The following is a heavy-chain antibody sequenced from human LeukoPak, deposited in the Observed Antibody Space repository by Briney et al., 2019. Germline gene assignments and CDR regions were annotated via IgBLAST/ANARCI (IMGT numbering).Heavy chain of an antibody. J-gene: IGHJ4*02. V-gene: IGHV3-23*01. CDR1: GFTFSSYA. CDR3: AKVWGQPTYYFNY. Sequence: GGPLRLSCAASGFTFSSYAMCWVRQAPGKGLEWVSAISGSGGSTYYADSVKGRFTISRDNSKNTLYLQMNSLRAEDTAVYYCAKVWGQPTYYFNYCGQGTLVSVSS. D-gene: IGHD3-16*01. CDR2: ISGSGGST.